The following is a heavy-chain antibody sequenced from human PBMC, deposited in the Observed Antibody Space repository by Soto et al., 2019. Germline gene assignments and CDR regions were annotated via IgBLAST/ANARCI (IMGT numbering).Heavy chain of an antibody. CDR2: IIPIFGTA. CDR3: ARSPYHYYDSSGYFVC. J-gene: IGHJ4*02. CDR1: GGTFSSYA. V-gene: IGHV1-69*12. Sequence: QVQLVQSGAEVKKPGSSVKVSCKASGGTFSSYAISWVRQAPGQGLEWMGGIIPIFGTANYAQKFQGRVTITADESTSTAYMELSSMRSEDTAVYYCARSPYHYYDSSGYFVCWGQGTLVTVSS. D-gene: IGHD3-22*01.